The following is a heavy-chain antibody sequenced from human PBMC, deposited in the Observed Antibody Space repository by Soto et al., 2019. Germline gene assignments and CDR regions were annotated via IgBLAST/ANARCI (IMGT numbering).Heavy chain of an antibody. CDR3: ARLACTTGICARFDP. CDR1: GGSISSYY. V-gene: IGHV4-59*08. CDR2: IYYSGST. J-gene: IGHJ5*02. Sequence: ASETLSLTCTVSGGSISSYYWSWIRQPPGKGLEWIGYIYYSGSTNYNPSLKSRVTISVDTSKNQFSLKLSSVTAADTAVYYCARLACTTGICARFDPWGQGTLVTVSS. D-gene: IGHD1-1*01.